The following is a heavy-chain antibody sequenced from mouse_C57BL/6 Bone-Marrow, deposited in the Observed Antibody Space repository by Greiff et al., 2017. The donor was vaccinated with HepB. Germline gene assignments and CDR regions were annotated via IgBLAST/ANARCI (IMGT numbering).Heavy chain of an antibody. CDR1: GYTFTSYW. CDR2: IDPSDSYT. D-gene: IGHD1-1*01. Sequence: VKLQQPGAELVKPGASVKLSCKASGYTFTSYWMQWVKQRPGQGLEWIGEIDPSDSYTNYNQKFKGKATLTVDTSSSTAYMQLSSLTSEDSAVYYCATYYGSPWYFDVWGTGTTVTVSS. V-gene: IGHV1-50*01. J-gene: IGHJ1*03. CDR3: ATYYGSPWYFDV.